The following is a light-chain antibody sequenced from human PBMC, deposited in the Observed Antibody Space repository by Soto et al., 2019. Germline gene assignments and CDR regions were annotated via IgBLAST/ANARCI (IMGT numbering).Light chain of an antibody. Sequence: QSVLTQPASVSGSPGQSITISCTGTSSDVGVYNYVSWYQQHPGKAPKLIIYEVSNRPSGVSNRFSGSKSGNTASLTISGLRAEDEADYHCSSYKRNSVWVFGGGTKLTVL. V-gene: IGLV2-14*01. J-gene: IGLJ3*02. CDR1: SSDVGVYNY. CDR3: SSYKRNSVWV. CDR2: EVS.